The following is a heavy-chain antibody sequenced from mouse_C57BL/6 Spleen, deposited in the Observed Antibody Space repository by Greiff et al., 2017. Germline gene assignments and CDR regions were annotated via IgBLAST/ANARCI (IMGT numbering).Heavy chain of an antibody. CDR3: TNNYYGSSYDAMDY. V-gene: IGHV1-15*01. CDR1: GFTFTDYE. Sequence: QVQLQQSGAELVRPGASVTLSCKASGFTFTDYEMHWVKQTPVHGLEWIGAIDPETGGTAYNQKFKGKAILTADKSSSTAYMELRSLTSEDSAVDYCTNNYYGSSYDAMDYWGQGTSVTVSS. CDR2: IDPETGGT. D-gene: IGHD1-1*01. J-gene: IGHJ4*01.